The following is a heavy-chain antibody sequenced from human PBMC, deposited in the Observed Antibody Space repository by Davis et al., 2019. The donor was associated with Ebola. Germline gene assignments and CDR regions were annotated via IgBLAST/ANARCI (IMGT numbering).Heavy chain of an antibody. D-gene: IGHD1-26*01. J-gene: IGHJ4*02. Sequence: GESLKIPCAASGFTFSSYGMHWVRQAPGKGLEWVAVIWYDGSNKYYADSVKGRFTISRDNSKNTLYLQMNSLRAEDTAVYYCASGQWVLPEDYWGQGTLVTVSS. CDR2: IWYDGSNK. CDR1: GFTFSSYG. CDR3: ASGQWVLPEDY. V-gene: IGHV3-33*01.